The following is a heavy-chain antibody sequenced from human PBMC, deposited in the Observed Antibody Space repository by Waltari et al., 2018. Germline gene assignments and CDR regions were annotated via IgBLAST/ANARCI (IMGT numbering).Heavy chain of an antibody. CDR3: ARGSYSSSWFNLKAFHI. CDR1: GGSFRNYA. V-gene: IGHV1-69*01. D-gene: IGHD6-13*01. J-gene: IGHJ6*02. CDR2: IIPLFGKT. Sequence: QVQLLQSGAEVKKPGSSVKVSCKASGGSFRNYAISWVRQAPGQGLEWMGGIIPLFGKTNDAQKFQGRLTITADESTTIAYMDLSSLRFEDTAVYYCARGSYSSSWFNLKAFHIWGQGTTVTVSS.